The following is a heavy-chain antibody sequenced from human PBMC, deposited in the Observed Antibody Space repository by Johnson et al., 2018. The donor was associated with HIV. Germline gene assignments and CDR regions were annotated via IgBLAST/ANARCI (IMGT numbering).Heavy chain of an antibody. CDR2: IYSGGST. V-gene: IGHV3-66*01. CDR1: GFTVSSNY. D-gene: IGHD6-6*01. Sequence: VQLVESGGGLVKPGGSLRLSCAVSGFTVSSNYMSWVRRAPGKGLEWVSVIYSGGSTYYADSVKGRFTISRDNSKNTVYLQMNSLRAEDTAVYYCARDFSSSSNAFDIWGQGTMVTVSS. J-gene: IGHJ3*02. CDR3: ARDFSSSSNAFDI.